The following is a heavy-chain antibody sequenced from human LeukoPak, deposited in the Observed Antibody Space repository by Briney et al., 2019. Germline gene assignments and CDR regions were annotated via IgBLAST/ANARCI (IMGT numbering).Heavy chain of an antibody. V-gene: IGHV3-23*01. CDR3: AKTTAGHSSGRYPGWPVDY. CDR1: GFTGSNYA. J-gene: IGHJ4*02. D-gene: IGHD6-19*01. CDR2: ISGSGGII. Sequence: GGSLRLSYAASGFTGSNYAMSWVRQAPGKGLEWVSHISGSGGIIYYTDSVKGRFTISRDNSKNTLYLQMDSLRAEDTAVYYCAKTTAGHSSGRYPGWPVDYWGQGTLVTVSS.